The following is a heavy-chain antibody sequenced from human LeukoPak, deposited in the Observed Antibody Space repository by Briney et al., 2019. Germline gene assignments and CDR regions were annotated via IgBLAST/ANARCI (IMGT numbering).Heavy chain of an antibody. CDR1: GYTFTSYG. Sequence: ASVKVSCKASGYTFTSYGISWVRQAPGQGLEWMGWISAYNGNTNYAQKLQGRVTMTTDTSTSTAYMELRSLRSDDTAVYYCARDLAYYGSGGQHNYYYYGMDVWGKGTTVTVSS. J-gene: IGHJ6*04. D-gene: IGHD3-10*01. V-gene: IGHV1-18*04. CDR3: ARDLAYYGSGGQHNYYYYGMDV. CDR2: ISAYNGNT.